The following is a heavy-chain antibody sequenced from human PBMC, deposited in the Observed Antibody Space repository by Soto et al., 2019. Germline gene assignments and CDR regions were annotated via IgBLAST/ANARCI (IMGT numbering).Heavy chain of an antibody. CDR1: GFTFSSDW. D-gene: IGHD6-19*01. V-gene: IGHV3-74*01. Sequence: EVQLVESGGGLVQPGGSLRLSCAGSGFTFSSDWMHWVRQDPGKGLVWVSRLNKDGTIANYADAVKGRFTISRDNAKNTLVLQMNSLTAEDTGLYYGARGRFGWYGFDYWGQGTVVTVSS. CDR3: ARGRFGWYGFDY. CDR2: LNKDGTIA. J-gene: IGHJ4*02.